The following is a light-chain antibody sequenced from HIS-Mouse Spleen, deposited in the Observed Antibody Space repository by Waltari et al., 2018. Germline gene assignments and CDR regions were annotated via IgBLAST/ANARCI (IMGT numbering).Light chain of an antibody. Sequence: QSALTQPRSVSGSPGQSVTIPCTGTSRDVGGYNYVSWYQQHPGKAPKLMIYDVSKRPSGVPDRFSGSKSGNTASLTISGLQAEDEADYYCCSYAGSYTSGVVFGGGTKLTVL. V-gene: IGLV2-11*01. J-gene: IGLJ2*01. CDR1: SRDVGGYNY. CDR2: DVS. CDR3: CSYAGSYTSGVV.